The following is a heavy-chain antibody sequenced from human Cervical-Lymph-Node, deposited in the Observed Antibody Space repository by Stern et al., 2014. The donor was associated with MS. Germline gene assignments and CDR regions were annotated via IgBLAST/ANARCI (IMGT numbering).Heavy chain of an antibody. CDR1: GSTSTTYG. D-gene: IGHD3-10*01. Sequence: QLVQSGPEVKKPGDSVKVSCKTSGSTSTTYGISWVRQAPGQGLEWMGWISGYKGKTNYGQNVQGRVTMTTDTSTGTAYMELRSLRSDDTALYYCARNVLDYYGSGVXAXWGQGILVTVSS. J-gene: IGHJ4*02. CDR3: ARNVLDYYGSGVXAX. CDR2: ISGYKGKT. V-gene: IGHV1-18*01.